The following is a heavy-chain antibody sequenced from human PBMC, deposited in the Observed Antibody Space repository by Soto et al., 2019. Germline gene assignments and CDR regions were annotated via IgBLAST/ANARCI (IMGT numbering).Heavy chain of an antibody. CDR3: AKVTGTTYLPPFDP. CDR1: GFTFSSYA. CDR2: ISGSGGST. D-gene: IGHD1-1*01. V-gene: IGHV3-23*01. J-gene: IGHJ5*02. Sequence: GGSLRLSCAASGFTFSSYAMSWVRQAPGKGLEWVSAISGSGGSTYYAGSVKDRFTISRDNSKNTLYLQMNSLRAEDTAVYYCAKVTGTTYLPPFDPWGQGTLVTVSS.